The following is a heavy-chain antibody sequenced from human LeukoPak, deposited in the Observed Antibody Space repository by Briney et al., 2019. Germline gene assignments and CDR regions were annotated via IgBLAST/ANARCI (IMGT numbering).Heavy chain of an antibody. D-gene: IGHD4-17*01. CDR2: ISYDGSNK. J-gene: IGHJ5*02. CDR3: ARLAHGDPPT. CDR1: GFTFSTYP. V-gene: IGHV3-30-3*01. Sequence: GGSLRLSCVASGFTFSTYPMHWVRQAPGKGLEWVAVISYDGSNKYYADSVKGRFTISRDNSKNTLYLQMNSLRAEDTAVYYCARLAHGDPPTWGQGTLVTVSS.